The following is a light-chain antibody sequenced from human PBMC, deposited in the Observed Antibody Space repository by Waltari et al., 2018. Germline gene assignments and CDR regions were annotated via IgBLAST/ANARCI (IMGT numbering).Light chain of an antibody. CDR2: GAS. CDR1: QSVSSIY. V-gene: IGKV3-20*01. J-gene: IGKJ3*01. CDR3: QQFGGSPPHIT. Sequence: EIVLTQSPGTLSLSPGESATLSCRASQSVSSIYLAWYQQKPGQAPRPLIYGASSRATGIPDRFSGSGSGTDFTLTISRLEPEDVAVYYCQQFGGSPPHITFGPGTKVDIK.